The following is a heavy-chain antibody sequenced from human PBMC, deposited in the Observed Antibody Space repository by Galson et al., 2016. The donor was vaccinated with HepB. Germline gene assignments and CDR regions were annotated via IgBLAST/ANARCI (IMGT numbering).Heavy chain of an antibody. CDR3: ASGAGMVTEIDY. D-gene: IGHD5-18*01. CDR1: GGSISSSNW. J-gene: IGHJ4*02. CDR2: IYHTGST. Sequence: LSLTCAVSGGSISSSNWWSWVRQPPGKGLEWIGDIYHTGSTKDNPSLESRVTTSVDKSKNQFSLNLSSVTAADTAVYYCASGAGMVTEIDYWGQGTLVTVSS. V-gene: IGHV4-4*02.